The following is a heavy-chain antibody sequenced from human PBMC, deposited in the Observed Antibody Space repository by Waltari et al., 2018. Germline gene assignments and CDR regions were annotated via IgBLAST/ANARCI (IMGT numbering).Heavy chain of an antibody. CDR1: GGSISSSSYY. J-gene: IGHJ4*02. D-gene: IGHD2-21*02. CDR2: IYYSGST. CDR3: ARDFGLVVVTPSFDY. Sequence: QLQLQESGPGLVKPSETLSLTCTVSGGSISSSSYYWGWIRQPPGKGLEWIGSIYYSGSTDYNPSLKSRVTISVDTSKNQFSLKLSSVTAADTAVYYCARDFGLVVVTPSFDYWGQGTLVTVSS. V-gene: IGHV4-39*07.